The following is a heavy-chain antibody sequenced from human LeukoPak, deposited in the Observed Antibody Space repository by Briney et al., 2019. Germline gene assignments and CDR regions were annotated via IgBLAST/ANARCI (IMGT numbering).Heavy chain of an antibody. CDR2: ISGSGGST. V-gene: IGHV3-23*01. D-gene: IGHD5-18*01. J-gene: IGHJ4*02. CDR1: GFTFSSYA. CDR3: AKDMDTAMVLTFDY. Sequence: GGSLRLSCAASGFTFSSYAMSWVRQAPGKGLEWVSAISGSGGSTYYADSVKGRFTISRDNSKNTLYLQMNSLRAEHTAVYNCAKDMDTAMVLTFDYWGQGTLVTVSP.